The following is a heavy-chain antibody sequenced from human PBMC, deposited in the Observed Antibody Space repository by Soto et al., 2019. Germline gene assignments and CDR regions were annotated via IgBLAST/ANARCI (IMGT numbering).Heavy chain of an antibody. Sequence: QLQLQESGPGLVKPSETLSLTCTVSGGSISSSTYYWGWIRQPPGKGLEWIASIYYSGRTHYNPSLESRVTISVDTSKNQFSLRLSSVTAADTAVYYCARHSSGSSSSWPPVWGQGTMVTVSS. CDR3: ARHSSGSSSSWPPV. CDR1: GGSISSSTYY. D-gene: IGHD6-13*01. CDR2: IYYSGRT. J-gene: IGHJ3*01. V-gene: IGHV4-39*01.